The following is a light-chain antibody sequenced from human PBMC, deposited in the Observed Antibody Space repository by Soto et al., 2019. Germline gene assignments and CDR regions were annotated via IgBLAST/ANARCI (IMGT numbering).Light chain of an antibody. CDR3: SSFTGSSYV. CDR2: DVT. Sequence: QSALTQPASVSGFPGQSITISCTGTSSDVGNNNYVSWYQHNPGRAPKVMICDVTNRPSGVSNRFSGSKSGNTASLTISGLQAEDEADYYCSSFTGSSYVFGTGTKVTVL. V-gene: IGLV2-14*03. CDR1: SSDVGNNNY. J-gene: IGLJ1*01.